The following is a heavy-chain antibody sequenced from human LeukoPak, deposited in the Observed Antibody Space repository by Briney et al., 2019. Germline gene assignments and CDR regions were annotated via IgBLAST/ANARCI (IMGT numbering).Heavy chain of an antibody. CDR2: INHSGST. CDR3: ARDGYNYGY. CDR1: GGSFSGYY. D-gene: IGHD5-12*01. V-gene: IGHV4-34*01. Sequence: SETLSLTCAVYGGSFSGYYWSWIRQPPGKGLEWIGEINHSGSTNYNPSLKSRVTISVDTSKNQFSLKLSSVTAADTAVYYCARDGYNYGYWGQGTLATVSS. J-gene: IGHJ4*02.